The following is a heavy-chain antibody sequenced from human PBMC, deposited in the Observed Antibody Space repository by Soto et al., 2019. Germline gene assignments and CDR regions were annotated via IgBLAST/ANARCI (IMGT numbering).Heavy chain of an antibody. Sequence: EVQLVESGGGFVQPGGSLRLSCAASGFTFSSYWMHWVRQAPGAGPVWVSRISSAGSSIYYADSVKGRFTVSRDNAKNTLYLQMSSLRADDTAVYYCGRSREGYSYFEHWGQGILVTVSS. V-gene: IGHV3-74*01. D-gene: IGHD4-4*01. CDR1: GFTFSSYW. CDR2: ISSAGSSI. J-gene: IGHJ4*02. CDR3: GRSREGYSYFEH.